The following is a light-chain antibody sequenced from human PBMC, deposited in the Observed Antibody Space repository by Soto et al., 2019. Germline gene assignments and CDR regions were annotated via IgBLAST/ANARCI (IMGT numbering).Light chain of an antibody. Sequence: QSALTQPASVSGFPGQSITISCTGTSSDVDGYNYVSWYQYHPGKAPKLMIYDVNNRPSGVSNRFSGSKSGNTASLTISGLQAEDEADYYCSSFTISRNTVIFGGGTKLTVL. V-gene: IGLV2-14*01. CDR1: SSDVDGYNY. CDR3: SSFTISRNTVI. CDR2: DVN. J-gene: IGLJ2*01.